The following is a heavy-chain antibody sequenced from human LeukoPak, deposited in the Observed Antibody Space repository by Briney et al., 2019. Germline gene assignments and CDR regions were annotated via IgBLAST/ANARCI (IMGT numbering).Heavy chain of an antibody. D-gene: IGHD6-13*01. V-gene: IGHV1-8*01. Sequence: GGPVKVSCKTTGYTFANYEINWLRQSTGQGLEWMGWMSPDSGETGSAQRFQGRLTMTRNTSISTAYMELSSLRSEDTAVYYCAKAAGMGSSKYYNWFDPWGQGTLVTVSP. CDR3: AKAAGMGSSKYYNWFDP. CDR1: GYTFANYE. J-gene: IGHJ5*02. CDR2: MSPDSGET.